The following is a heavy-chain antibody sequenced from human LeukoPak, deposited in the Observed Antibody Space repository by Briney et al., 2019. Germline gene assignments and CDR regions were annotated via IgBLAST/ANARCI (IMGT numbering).Heavy chain of an antibody. J-gene: IGHJ5*02. Sequence: GASVKVSCKASGYTFTGYYMHWVRQAPGQGLEWMGWINPNSGGTNYAQKFQGRVTMTRDTSISTAYMELSRLRSDDTAVYYCARSSSPHGNWFDPWGQGTLVTVSS. V-gene: IGHV1-2*02. CDR1: GYTFTGYY. D-gene: IGHD6-6*01. CDR3: ARSSSPHGNWFDP. CDR2: INPNSGGT.